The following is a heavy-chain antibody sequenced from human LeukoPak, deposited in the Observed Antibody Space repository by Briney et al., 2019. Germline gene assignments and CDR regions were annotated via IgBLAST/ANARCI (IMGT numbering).Heavy chain of an antibody. CDR2: IYYSGST. V-gene: IGHV4-59*01. CDR3: ARGLYYDFWSGYYFGANDAFDI. CDR1: GGSISSYY. Sequence: PSETLSLTCTVSGGSISSYYWSWIRQPPGKGLEWIGYIYYSGSTNYNPSLKSRVTISVDTSKNQFSLKLSSVTAADTAVYYCARGLYYDFWSGYYFGANDAFDIWGQGTMVTVSS. J-gene: IGHJ3*02. D-gene: IGHD3-3*01.